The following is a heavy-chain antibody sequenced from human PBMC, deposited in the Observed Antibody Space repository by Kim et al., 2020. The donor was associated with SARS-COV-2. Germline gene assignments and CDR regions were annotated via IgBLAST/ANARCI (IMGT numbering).Heavy chain of an antibody. Sequence: SETLSLTCAVYGGSFSGYYWSWIRQPPGKGLEWIGEINHSGSTNYNPSLKSRVTISVDTSKNQFSLKLSSVTAADTAVYYCAREHIVVVTASYGMDVWGQGTTVTVSS. CDR1: GGSFSGYY. D-gene: IGHD2-21*02. V-gene: IGHV4-34*01. J-gene: IGHJ6*02. CDR3: AREHIVVVTASYGMDV. CDR2: INHSGST.